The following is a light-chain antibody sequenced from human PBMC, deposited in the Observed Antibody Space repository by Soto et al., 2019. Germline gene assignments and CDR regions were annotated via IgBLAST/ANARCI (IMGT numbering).Light chain of an antibody. Sequence: DIQVTQSPVSLSASVGDRVTITCRTSQGISTYLNWYQQKAGDAPRLLISAASDLQIGVPSRFSGSGSGADFTLTISSLRPEDFATYYCQQAYITPYTFGQGAKLEI. CDR2: AAS. J-gene: IGKJ2*01. CDR3: QQAYITPYT. V-gene: IGKV1-39*01. CDR1: QGISTY.